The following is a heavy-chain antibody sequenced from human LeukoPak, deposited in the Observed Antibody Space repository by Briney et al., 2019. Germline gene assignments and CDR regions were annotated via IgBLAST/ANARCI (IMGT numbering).Heavy chain of an antibody. J-gene: IGHJ3*02. D-gene: IGHD3-22*01. CDR3: ARGTDSSGDDAFDI. CDR1: GGSISSGDYY. Sequence: PSETLSLTCTVSGGSISSGDYYWSWIRQPPGKGLEWIGYIYYSGSTYHNPSLKSRVTISVDTSKNQFSLKLSSVTAADTVVYYCARGTDSSGDDAFDIWGQGTMVTVSS. CDR2: IYYSGST. V-gene: IGHV4-30-4*08.